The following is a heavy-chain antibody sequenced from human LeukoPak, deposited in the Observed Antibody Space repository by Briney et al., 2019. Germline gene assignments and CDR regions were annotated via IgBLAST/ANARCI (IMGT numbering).Heavy chain of an antibody. CDR2: IKHDGSEK. V-gene: IGHV3-7*01. D-gene: IGHD6-19*01. Sequence: GGTLRLSCAASGFTFSTYWMSWVRQAPGEGLEWVANIKHDGSEKYYVDFVKGRFTISRDNAKNSLYLQMNSLRAEDTAVYYCASEQWLVRGIDYWGQGTLVTVSS. J-gene: IGHJ4*02. CDR1: GFTFSTYW. CDR3: ASEQWLVRGIDY.